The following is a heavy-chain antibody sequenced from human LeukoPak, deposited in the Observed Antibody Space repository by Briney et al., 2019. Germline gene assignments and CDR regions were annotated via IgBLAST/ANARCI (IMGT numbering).Heavy chain of an antibody. J-gene: IGHJ4*02. D-gene: IGHD3-22*01. CDR1: GFTFSSYG. CDR3: ARDQRGFYYTIDY. Sequence: PGGSLRLSCAASGFTFSSYGMHWVRQAPGKGLEWVAVISYDGSNKYYADSVKGRFTISRDNSKNTLYLQMSGLRAEDTAVYYCARDQRGFYYTIDYWGQGTRVTVSS. V-gene: IGHV3-33*05. CDR2: ISYDGSNK.